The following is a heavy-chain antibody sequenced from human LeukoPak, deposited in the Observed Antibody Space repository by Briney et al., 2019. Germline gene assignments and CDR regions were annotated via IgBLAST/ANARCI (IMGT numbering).Heavy chain of an antibody. Sequence: PSETLSLTCAVYGGSFSGYYWSWIRQPPGKGLEWIGEINHSGSTNYNPSLKSRVTISVDTSKNQFSLKVRSVTAADTAVYYCASHLWFGEFHWGQGTLVTVSS. CDR1: GGSFSGYY. CDR2: INHSGST. CDR3: ASHLWFGEFH. V-gene: IGHV4-34*01. D-gene: IGHD3-10*01. J-gene: IGHJ4*02.